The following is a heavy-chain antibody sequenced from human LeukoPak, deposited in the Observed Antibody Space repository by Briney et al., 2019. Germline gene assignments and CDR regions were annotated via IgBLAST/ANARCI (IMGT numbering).Heavy chain of an antibody. D-gene: IGHD3-22*01. J-gene: IGHJ4*02. CDR3: ARDPSRGYDSSGYYYY. CDR1: RFSFSTYP. Sequence: GGSLRLSCEASRFSFSTYPMGWVRRAPGKGLEWVSGISASGDVTFHADPLKGRFTISRDNSKNTLYLQMNSLRAEDTAVYYCARDPSRGYDSSGYYYYWGQGTLVTVSS. V-gene: IGHV3-23*01. CDR2: ISASGDVT.